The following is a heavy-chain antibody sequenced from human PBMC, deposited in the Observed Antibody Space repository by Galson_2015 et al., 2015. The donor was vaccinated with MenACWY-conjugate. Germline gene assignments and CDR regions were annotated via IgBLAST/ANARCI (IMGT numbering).Heavy chain of an antibody. V-gene: IGHV1-69*13. CDR2: IIPIFGTA. CDR1: GGTFSSYA. Sequence: SVKVSCKASGGTFSSYAISWVRQAPGQGLEWMGGIIPIFGTANYAQKFQGRATITAGESTSTAYMELSSLRSEDTAVYYCARGEANSSGYWSLDYWGQGTLVTVSS. D-gene: IGHD3-22*01. J-gene: IGHJ4*02. CDR3: ARGEANSSGYWSLDY.